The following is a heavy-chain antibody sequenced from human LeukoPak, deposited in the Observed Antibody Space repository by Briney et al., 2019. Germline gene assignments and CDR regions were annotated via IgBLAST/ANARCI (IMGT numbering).Heavy chain of an antibody. D-gene: IGHD6-19*01. Sequence: SETLSLTCTVSGGSISSYYWSWIRQPAGKGLEWIGRIYTSGSTNYSPSLKSRVTISVDTSKNQFSLKLSSVTAADTAVYYCARDKGGAVPSSHAFDIWGQGTMVTVSS. J-gene: IGHJ3*02. CDR3: ARDKGGAVPSSHAFDI. CDR1: GGSISSYY. V-gene: IGHV4-4*07. CDR2: IYTSGST.